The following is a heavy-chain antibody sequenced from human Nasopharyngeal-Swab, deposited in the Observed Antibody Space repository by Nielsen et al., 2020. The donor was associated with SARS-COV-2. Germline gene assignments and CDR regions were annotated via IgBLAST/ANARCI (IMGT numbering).Heavy chain of an antibody. CDR2: ISWNSGSI. CDR3: AKDWAVTYNWFDP. D-gene: IGHD4-11*01. CDR1: GFTFDDYA. V-gene: IGHV3-9*01. J-gene: IGHJ5*02. Sequence: GGSLRLSCAASGFTFDDYAMHWVRQAPGKGLEWVSGISWNSGSIGYADSVKGRFTISRDNAKNSLYLQMNSLRAEDTALHYCAKDWAVTYNWFDPWGQGTLVTVSS.